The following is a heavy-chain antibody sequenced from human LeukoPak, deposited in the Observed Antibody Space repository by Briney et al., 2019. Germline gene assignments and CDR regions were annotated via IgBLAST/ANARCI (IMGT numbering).Heavy chain of an antibody. V-gene: IGHV3-15*01. CDR2: IKSKTDGGTA. D-gene: IGHD3-10*01. Sequence: GGSLRLSCAASGFTFSNAWMSWVRQAPGKGLEWVGRIKSKTDGGTADYAAPVKGRFTISRDDSKNTLYVQMNSLKTEDTAVYYCTTGPYDYGSGTYYHWGQGTLVTVSS. CDR3: TTGPYDYGSGTYYH. CDR1: GFTFSNAW. J-gene: IGHJ4*02.